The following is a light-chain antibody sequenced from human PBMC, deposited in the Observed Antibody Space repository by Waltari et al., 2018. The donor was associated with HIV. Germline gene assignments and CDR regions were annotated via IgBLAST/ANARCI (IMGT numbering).Light chain of an antibody. CDR1: SNDVGGYKY. Sequence: QSALTQPASVSGSPGQSTTIPCTGTSNDVGGYKYVSWYQQHPGKAPKVVIYEVSNRPSGFSNRFSGSKSGNTASLTISGLQAEDEADYYCSSYASTSTRVFGGGTKLTVL. V-gene: IGLV2-14*01. CDR2: EVS. CDR3: SSYASTSTRV. J-gene: IGLJ3*02.